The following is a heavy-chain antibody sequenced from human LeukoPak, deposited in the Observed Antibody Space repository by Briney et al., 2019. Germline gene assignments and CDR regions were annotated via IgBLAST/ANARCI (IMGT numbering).Heavy chain of an antibody. CDR3: ARGEQLVPYFQH. J-gene: IGHJ1*01. CDR2: INPNSGGT. D-gene: IGHD6-6*01. Sequence: GASVKVSCKASGYIFTGYYMHWVRQAPGQGLEWMGWINPNSGGTNYAQKFQGRVTMTRDTSISTAYMEVSRLRSDDTAVYYCARGEQLVPYFQHWGQGTLVTVSS. CDR1: GYIFTGYY. V-gene: IGHV1-2*02.